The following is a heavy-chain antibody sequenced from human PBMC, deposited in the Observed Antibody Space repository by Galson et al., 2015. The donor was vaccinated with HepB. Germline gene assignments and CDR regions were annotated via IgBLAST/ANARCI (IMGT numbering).Heavy chain of an antibody. CDR2: ISADKGHT. V-gene: IGHV1-18*04. CDR3: AAVNWNYGVADGTWFDP. CDR1: GHSFTTYG. J-gene: IGHJ5*02. Sequence: SVKVSCKAYGHSFTTYGFTWVRQAPGQGLEWMGWISADKGHTDYAQKLQGRVTMTTNTSTTTAYMELRNLRSDDTDVYYCAAVNWNYGVADGTWFDPWGQGTLVTVSS. D-gene: IGHD1-7*01.